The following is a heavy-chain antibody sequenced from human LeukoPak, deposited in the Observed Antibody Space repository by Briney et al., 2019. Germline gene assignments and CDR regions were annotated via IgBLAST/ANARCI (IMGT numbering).Heavy chain of an antibody. Sequence: RPSATLSLTCAVYCGSFSGYYWSWIRQPPGKGLEWIGEINHSGSTNYNPSLKSRVSISVDTSKNQLSLKLSSVSAADTAVYYCERGWAAAGKMDYFDYWGQGTLVNVSS. CDR1: CGSFSGYY. CDR3: ERGWAAAGKMDYFDY. V-gene: IGHV4-34*01. D-gene: IGHD6-13*01. CDR2: INHSGST. J-gene: IGHJ4*02.